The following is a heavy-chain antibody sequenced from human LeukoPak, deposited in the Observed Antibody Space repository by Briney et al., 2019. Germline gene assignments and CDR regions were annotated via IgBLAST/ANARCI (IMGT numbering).Heavy chain of an antibody. Sequence: PGGSLRLSCAASGFTFSDYNMRWIRRAPGKGLEWVSSISRSGSTKYYADPVKGRFTISRDNAKNSLYLQMNSLRAEDTAVYYCAELGITMIGGVWGKGTTVTISS. D-gene: IGHD3-10*02. V-gene: IGHV3-11*04. CDR2: ISRSGSTK. CDR1: GFTFSDYN. J-gene: IGHJ6*04. CDR3: AELGITMIGGV.